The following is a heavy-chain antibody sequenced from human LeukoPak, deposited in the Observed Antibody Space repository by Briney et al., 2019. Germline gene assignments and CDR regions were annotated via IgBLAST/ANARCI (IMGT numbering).Heavy chain of an antibody. J-gene: IGHJ5*02. CDR1: GFTVSSYY. V-gene: IGHV3-53*01. CDR2: IHSGGST. Sequence: PGGSLRLSCAASGFTVSSYYMSWVRQAPGKGLEWVSVIHSGGSTYYADSVKGRFTISRDNSKNTLYLQMNSLRAEDTAVYYCAKIRSSSGLWFDPWGQGTLVTVSS. D-gene: IGHD6-13*01. CDR3: AKIRSSSGLWFDP.